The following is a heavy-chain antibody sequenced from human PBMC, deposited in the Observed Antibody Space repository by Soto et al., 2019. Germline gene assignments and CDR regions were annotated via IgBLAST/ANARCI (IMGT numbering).Heavy chain of an antibody. CDR1: GGSISSYY. CDR2: IYYSGST. V-gene: IGHV4-59*06. J-gene: IGHJ4*02. CDR3: ARHRTGYSSSWLDY. D-gene: IGHD6-13*01. Sequence: SETLSLTCTVSGGSISSYYWSWIRQHPGKGLEWIGYIYYSGSTYYNPSLKSRVTISVDTSKNQFSLKLSSVTAADTAVYYCARHRTGYSSSWLDYWGQGTLVTVSS.